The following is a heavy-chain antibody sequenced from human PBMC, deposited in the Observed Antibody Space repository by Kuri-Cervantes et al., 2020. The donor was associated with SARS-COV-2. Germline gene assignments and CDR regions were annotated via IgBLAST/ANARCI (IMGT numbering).Heavy chain of an antibody. CDR3: ARGKQLADFDY. CDR2: IYYSGST. V-gene: IGHV4-30-4*08. Sequence: TFGDYAMSWIRQPPGKGLEWIGYIYYSGSTYYNPSLKSRVTISVDTSKNQFSLKLSSVTAADTAVYYCARGKQLADFDYWGQGTLVTVSS. CDR1: TFGDYA. J-gene: IGHJ4*02. D-gene: IGHD6-6*01.